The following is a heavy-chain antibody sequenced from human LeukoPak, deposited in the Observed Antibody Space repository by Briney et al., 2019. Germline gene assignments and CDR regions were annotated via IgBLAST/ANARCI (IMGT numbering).Heavy chain of an antibody. D-gene: IGHD2-2*01. CDR1: GGSISSYY. Sequence: PSETLSLTCTVSGGSISSYYWSWIRQPAGKGLEWIGRIYTSGSTNYNPSLKGRVTMSVDTSKNQFSLKLSSVTAADTAVYYCARDPERNEGCQLHVGNWFDPWGQGTLVTVSS. V-gene: IGHV4-4*07. CDR2: IYTSGST. CDR3: ARDPERNEGCQLHVGNWFDP. J-gene: IGHJ5*02.